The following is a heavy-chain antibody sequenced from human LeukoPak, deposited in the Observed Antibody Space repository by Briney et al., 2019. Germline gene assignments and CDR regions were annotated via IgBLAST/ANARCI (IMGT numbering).Heavy chain of an antibody. D-gene: IGHD1-26*01. J-gene: IGHJ4*02. CDR2: MYYGGNT. CDR3: ARHETGGSYPLKY. V-gene: IGHV4-59*08. CDR1: GGSMSSYY. Sequence: PSETLSLTCTVSGGSMSSYYLSWIRQPPGKGLEWIAYMYYGGNTDYNPSLKSRVTISIDTSNNQFSLKLSSVTAADTAMYYCARHETGGSYPLKYWGQGLLVTVSS.